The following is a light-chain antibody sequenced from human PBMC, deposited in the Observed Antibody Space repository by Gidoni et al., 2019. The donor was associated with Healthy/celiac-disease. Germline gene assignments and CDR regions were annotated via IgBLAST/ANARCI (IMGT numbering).Light chain of an antibody. CDR3: SSYTSSSTYG. CDR2: DVS. J-gene: IGLJ1*01. CDR1: SSDVGGYNY. Sequence: QSALTKPASASGSPGPSITIPCTGTSSDVGGYNYVSWYQQHPGKAPKLMIYDVSNRPSGVSNRFAGSNSGNTASLTISGLQAEDEADYYCSSYTSSSTYGFGTGTKVTVL. V-gene: IGLV2-14*01.